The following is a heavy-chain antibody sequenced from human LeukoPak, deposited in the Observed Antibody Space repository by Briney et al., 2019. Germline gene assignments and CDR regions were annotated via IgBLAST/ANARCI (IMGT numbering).Heavy chain of an antibody. CDR1: GYTFTSYG. J-gene: IGHJ4*02. CDR2: ISAYNGNT. D-gene: IGHD3-22*01. CDR3: ARYYYDPSGYDF. Sequence: ASVKVSCKASGYTFTSYGISWVRQAPGQGLEWMGWISAYNGNTNYAQSLQGRVTMTTDTSTSTAYMELRGLRSDDTAVYYCARYYYDPSGYDFWGQGTLVTVSS. V-gene: IGHV1-18*01.